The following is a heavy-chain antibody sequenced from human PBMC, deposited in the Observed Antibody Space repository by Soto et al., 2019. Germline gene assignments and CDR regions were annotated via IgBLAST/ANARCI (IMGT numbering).Heavy chain of an antibody. CDR2: ISGSGLTI. CDR1: GFTFRDHY. Sequence: QVQLVESGGGLVKPGGSLRLSCVASGFTFRDHYMTWIRQAPGKGLEWISSISGSGLTIHSADSLKGRFTISRDSAKNSVFLQMISLRAEDTAVYYCVRVLLVSDENHYYMDVWGNGTTVTVCS. V-gene: IGHV3-11*01. CDR3: VRVLLVSDENHYYMDV. J-gene: IGHJ6*03. D-gene: IGHD1-26*01.